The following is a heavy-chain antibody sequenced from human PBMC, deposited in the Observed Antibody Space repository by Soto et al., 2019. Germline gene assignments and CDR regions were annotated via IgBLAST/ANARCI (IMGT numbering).Heavy chain of an antibody. CDR3: AKSQEIGTHFFDS. V-gene: IGHV3-13*01. J-gene: IGHJ4*02. D-gene: IGHD6-13*01. CDR2: IGTAGDT. Sequence: SLRLSCEASGFTFSGFDMHWVHQPTGKGLEWVSSIGTAGDTYYAVSGKVRFTISRENAKNSLSLQMNSLRAGDMAVYFCAKSQEIGTHFFDSWGQGTQVTVSS. CDR1: GFTFSGFD.